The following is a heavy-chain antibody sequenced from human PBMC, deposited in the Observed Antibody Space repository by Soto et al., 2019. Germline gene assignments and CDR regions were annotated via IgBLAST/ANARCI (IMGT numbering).Heavy chain of an antibody. CDR3: ASRTSGWYFDY. Sequence: EVQLLESGGGLVQPGGSLRLSCTASGFTFSSYAMNWVRQAPGKGLEWVSVISGSGDSTYYADSVKGRFTISRDNSKSPLYLQMKSLRAEDTAVYYCASRTSGWYFDYWGQGTVVTVSS. V-gene: IGHV3-23*01. J-gene: IGHJ4*02. CDR1: GFTFSSYA. D-gene: IGHD6-19*01. CDR2: ISGSGDST.